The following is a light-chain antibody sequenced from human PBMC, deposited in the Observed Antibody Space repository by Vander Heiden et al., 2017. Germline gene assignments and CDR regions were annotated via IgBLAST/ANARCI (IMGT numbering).Light chain of an antibody. V-gene: IGKV6-21*01. CDR2: SAS. J-gene: IGKJ5*01. Sequence: EIVLTQSPDFQSVTPKESVNITCRASQSIGNSLHWYQQNPDQSPKLLIKSASQSFPGVPSRFSGSGSGTDFTLTINSLEAEDAATYYCHQSSSLPITFGQGTRLEIK. CDR1: QSIGNS. CDR3: HQSSSLPIT.